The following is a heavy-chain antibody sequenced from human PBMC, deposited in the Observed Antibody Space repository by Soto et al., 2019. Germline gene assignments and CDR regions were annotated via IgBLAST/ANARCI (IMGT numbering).Heavy chain of an antibody. V-gene: IGHV3-48*02. Sequence: HPXGSLRLSCVASGXTFSSYRVNWVRQAPGKGLELVSYISSGSKTIYYADSVNGRFTVSRDNAKNSQFLQMNSLRYDDTAVYYCAREDILGARSFDYWGRGTLGTVSS. CDR2: ISSGSKTI. J-gene: IGHJ4*02. D-gene: IGHD1-26*01. CDR1: GXTFSSYR. CDR3: AREDILGARSFDY.